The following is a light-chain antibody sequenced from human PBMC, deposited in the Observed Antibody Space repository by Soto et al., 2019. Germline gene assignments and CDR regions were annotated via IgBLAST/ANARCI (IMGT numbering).Light chain of an antibody. Sequence: EVVLTQSPGTLSLSPGERATLSCRASQSVSSNFLAWYQHKPGQAPRLLIYGASIRATGIPDRFSGSGSGTDFTLTISRVEPEDFAVYYCQQYSSSLTVGGGTKVEIK. CDR2: GAS. V-gene: IGKV3-20*01. CDR1: QSVSSNF. J-gene: IGKJ4*01. CDR3: QQYSSSLT.